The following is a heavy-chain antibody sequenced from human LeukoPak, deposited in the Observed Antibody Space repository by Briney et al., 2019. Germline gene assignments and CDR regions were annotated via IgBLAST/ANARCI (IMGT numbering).Heavy chain of an antibody. CDR1: GFTFSSYS. Sequence: GGSLRLSCAASGFTFSSYSMNWVRQAPGKGLEWVSYISSGSRTIYYADSVKGRFTMSRDNAKNSLYLQMNSLRAEDTAVYYCARESITGHRDFDYWGQGTLVTVFS. CDR3: ARESITGHRDFDY. CDR2: ISSGSRTI. D-gene: IGHD1-20*01. J-gene: IGHJ4*02. V-gene: IGHV3-48*01.